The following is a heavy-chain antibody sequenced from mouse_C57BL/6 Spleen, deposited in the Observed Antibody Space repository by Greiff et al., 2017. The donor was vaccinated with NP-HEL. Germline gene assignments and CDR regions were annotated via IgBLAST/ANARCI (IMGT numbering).Heavy chain of an antibody. Sequence: EVKLMESGEGLVKPGGSLKLSCAASGFTFSSYAMSWVRQTPEKRLEWVAYISSGGDYIYYADTVKGRFTISRDNARNTLYLQMSSLKSEDTAMYYSTRGGTGNYFDYWGQGTTLTVSS. V-gene: IGHV5-9-1*02. CDR3: TRGGTGNYFDY. D-gene: IGHD3-3*01. J-gene: IGHJ2*01. CDR1: GFTFSSYA. CDR2: ISSGGDYI.